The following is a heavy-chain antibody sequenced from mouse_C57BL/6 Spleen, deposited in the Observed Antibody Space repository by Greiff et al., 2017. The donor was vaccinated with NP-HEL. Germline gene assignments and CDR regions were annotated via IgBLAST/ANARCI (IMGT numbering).Heavy chain of an antibody. J-gene: IGHJ2*01. Sequence: QVQLQQPGAELVKPGASVKLSCKASGYTFTSYWMPWVKQRPGQGLEWIGMIHPNSGSTNYNEKFKSKATLTVDKSSSTAYMQRSSLTSEDSAVYYCAREGAVEDYFDYWGQGTTLTVSS. CDR2: IHPNSGST. CDR1: GYTFTSYW. D-gene: IGHD1-1*01. V-gene: IGHV1-64*01. CDR3: AREGAVEDYFDY.